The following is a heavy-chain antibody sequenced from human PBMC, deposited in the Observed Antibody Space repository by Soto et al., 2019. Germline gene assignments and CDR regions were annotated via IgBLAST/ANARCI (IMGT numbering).Heavy chain of an antibody. CDR1: GFSFSTTGVG. J-gene: IGHJ4*02. CDR3: AHRRGAYYFDF. CDR2: IYWDDDK. V-gene: IGHV2-5*02. Sequence: SGPTLVNPTQTLTLTFAFSGFSFSTTGVGVGWIRQPPGKALEWLALIYWDDDKRYSPSLKSRLTITKDTSKNQVVLTMTNMDPVDTATYYCAHRRGAYYFDFWGLGTLVTVSS. D-gene: IGHD1-26*01.